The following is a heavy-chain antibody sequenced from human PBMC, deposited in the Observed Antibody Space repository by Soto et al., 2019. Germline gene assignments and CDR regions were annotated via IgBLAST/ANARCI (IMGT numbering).Heavy chain of an antibody. Sequence: QVQLVQSGAEVKKPGASVKVSCKASGYTFTSYYVYWVRQAPGQGLEWMALISPSSGRVTYAQNFQGRVSVTRDTSTSTVYMEVSSLTSEDTAVYYCATRVVSLDHWGQGTLVTAS. CDR1: GYTFTSYY. J-gene: IGHJ4*02. CDR3: ATRVVSLDH. CDR2: ISPSSGRV. V-gene: IGHV1-46*01. D-gene: IGHD2-15*01.